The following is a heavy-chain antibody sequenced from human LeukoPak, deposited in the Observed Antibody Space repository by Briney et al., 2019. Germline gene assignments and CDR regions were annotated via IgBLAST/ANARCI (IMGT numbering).Heavy chain of an antibody. CDR2: MNPNSANT. CDR1: GYTFTSYD. V-gene: IGHV1-8*03. J-gene: IGHJ3*02. CDR3: AKMRRGYSYTYAFDI. Sequence: ASVKVSCKASGYTFTSYDINWVRQATAQGLEWMGWMNPNSANTGYDQTFLGRVTITRNTSISTAYLELMSLRTEATAVYYCAKMRRGYSYTYAFDIWGQGTMVTVSS. D-gene: IGHD5-18*01.